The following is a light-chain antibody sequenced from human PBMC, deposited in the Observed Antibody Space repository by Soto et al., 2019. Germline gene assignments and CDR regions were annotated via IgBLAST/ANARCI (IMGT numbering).Light chain of an antibody. J-gene: IGKJ1*01. CDR1: QSVSSN. CDR2: GAS. V-gene: IGKV3-15*01. Sequence: EIVMTQSPPTLSVSQGERATLSCRASQSVSSNLAWYQQKPGQAPRLLIYGASTRATGIPARFSGSGSGTEFTLTISSLQPDDFATYYCQHYNSYSEAFGQGTKV. CDR3: QHYNSYSEA.